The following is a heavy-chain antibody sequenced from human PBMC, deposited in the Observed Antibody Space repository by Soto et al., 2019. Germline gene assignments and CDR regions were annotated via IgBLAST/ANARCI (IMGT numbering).Heavy chain of an antibody. Sequence: QVQLVQSGAEVKKPGSSVKVSCKASGGTFSSYAISWVRQAPGQGLEWMGGIIPIFGTANYAQKFQGRVTITADESTGRAYMELRSLRYEDTAVYYCARGFGVVGPAATYWSYYYGMDVWGQGTTVTVSS. CDR2: IIPIFGTA. CDR1: GGTFSSYA. D-gene: IGHD2-2*01. V-gene: IGHV1-69*01. J-gene: IGHJ6*02. CDR3: ARGFGVVGPAATYWSYYYGMDV.